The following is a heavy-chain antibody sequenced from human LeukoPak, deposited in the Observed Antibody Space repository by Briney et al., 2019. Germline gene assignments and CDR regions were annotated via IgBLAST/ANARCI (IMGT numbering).Heavy chain of an antibody. Sequence: PGGSLRLSCAASGVTFSSYWMSWVRQAPGKGLEWVANIKQDGSEKYYVDSVKGRFTISRDNAKNSLYLQMNSLRAEDTAVYYCARERSDFDYWGQGTLVTVSS. V-gene: IGHV3-7*01. CDR2: IKQDGSEK. J-gene: IGHJ4*02. CDR1: GVTFSSYW. CDR3: ARERSDFDY.